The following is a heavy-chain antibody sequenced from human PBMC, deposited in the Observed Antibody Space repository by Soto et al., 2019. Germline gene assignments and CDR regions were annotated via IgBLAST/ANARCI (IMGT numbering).Heavy chain of an antibody. J-gene: IGHJ5*02. V-gene: IGHV4-39*01. CDR2: IYYSGST. CDR1: GGSISSSSYY. Sequence: QLQLQESGPGLVKPSETLSLTCTVSGGSISSSSYYWGWIRQPPGKGLEWIGSIYYSGSTYYNPSLKSRVTISVDTSKNQFSLKLSSVTAADTAVYYCARLGTHSHFNWFDPWGQGTLVTVSS. CDR3: ARLGTHSHFNWFDP.